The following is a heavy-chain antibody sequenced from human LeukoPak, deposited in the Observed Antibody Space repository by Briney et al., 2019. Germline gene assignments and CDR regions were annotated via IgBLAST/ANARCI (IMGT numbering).Heavy chain of an antibody. D-gene: IGHD3-9*01. CDR3: ARDPYYDILTGFSFPSYYFDY. Sequence: PGRSLRLSCAASGFTFSSYAMHWVRQAPGKGLEWVAVISYDGSNKYYADSVKGRFTISRDNSKNTLYLQMNSLRAEDTAVYYCARDPYYDILTGFSFPSYYFDYWGQGTLVTVSS. J-gene: IGHJ4*02. CDR2: ISYDGSNK. V-gene: IGHV3-30*04. CDR1: GFTFSSYA.